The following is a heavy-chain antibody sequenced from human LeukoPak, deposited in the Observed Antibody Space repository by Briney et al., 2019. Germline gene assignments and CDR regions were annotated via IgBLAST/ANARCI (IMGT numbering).Heavy chain of an antibody. CDR2: IYTSGST. V-gene: IGHV4-61*02. CDR3: ARGTMIGDWFDP. CDR1: GGSISSGSYY. Sequence: PSQTLCLTCTVSGGSISSGSYYWSWIRQPAGKGLEWIGRIYTSGSTNYNPSLKSRVTISVDTSKNQFSLKLSSVTAADTAVYYCARGTMIGDWFDPWGQGTLVTVSS. D-gene: IGHD3-22*01. J-gene: IGHJ5*02.